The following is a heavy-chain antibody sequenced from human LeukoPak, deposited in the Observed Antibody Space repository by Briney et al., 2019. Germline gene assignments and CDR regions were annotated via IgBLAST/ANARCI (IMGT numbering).Heavy chain of an antibody. CDR3: ARYNWNLDY. CDR2: IKQDGSEK. V-gene: IGHV3-7*01. CDR1: GFTLSTYW. D-gene: IGHD1-20*01. J-gene: IGHJ4*02. Sequence: SGGSLRLSCAASGFTLSTYWMSWVRQAPGKGLEWVANIKQDGSEKYYVDSVKGRFTTSRDNAKNSLYLQMNSLRAEDTAVYYCARYNWNLDYWGQGTLVTVSS.